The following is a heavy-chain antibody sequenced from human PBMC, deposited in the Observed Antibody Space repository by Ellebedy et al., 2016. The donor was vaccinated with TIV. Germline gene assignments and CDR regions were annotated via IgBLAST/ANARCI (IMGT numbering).Heavy chain of an antibody. Sequence: ASVKVSXKASRYTFTGYYMHWVRQAPGQGLEWMGWINPNSGGTNYAQKFQGRVTMTRDTSTSTVYMELSSLRSEDTAVYYCARDSAIAAAGLDVWGKGTTVTVSS. J-gene: IGHJ6*04. V-gene: IGHV1-2*02. CDR3: ARDSAIAAAGLDV. D-gene: IGHD6-13*01. CDR1: RYTFTGYY. CDR2: INPNSGGT.